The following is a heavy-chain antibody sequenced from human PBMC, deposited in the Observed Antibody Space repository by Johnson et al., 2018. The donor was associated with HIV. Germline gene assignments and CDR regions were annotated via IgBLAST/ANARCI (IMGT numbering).Heavy chain of an antibody. CDR1: GFTFSSYA. Sequence: VQLVESGGGVVQPGRSLRLSCAASGFTFSSYAMHWVRQAPGKGLEWVSYISRSGSSIYYADSVKGRFTIFRDNAKNSLFLEISSLRAEDTAVYYCASSGYCSGGSCYRWHAFDIWGQGTMVTVSS. CDR2: ISRSGSSI. V-gene: IGHV3-48*04. J-gene: IGHJ3*02. D-gene: IGHD2-15*01. CDR3: ASSGYCSGGSCYRWHAFDI.